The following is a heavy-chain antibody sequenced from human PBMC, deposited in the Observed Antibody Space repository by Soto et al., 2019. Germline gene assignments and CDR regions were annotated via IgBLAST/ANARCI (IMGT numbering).Heavy chain of an antibody. CDR2: INWDSGSL. D-gene: IGHD2-15*01. Sequence: DVQLVESGGGLVQPGRSLRLSCAASGFTFADHAMYWVRQAPGKGLEWLSSINWDSGSLGYAESVKGRFTISRDNAQNSLYLQMNSLRPEDTALYYCAVGLRGEGFEFWGQGTMVAVSS. J-gene: IGHJ3*01. V-gene: IGHV3-9*01. CDR1: GFTFADHA. CDR3: AVGLRGEGFEF.